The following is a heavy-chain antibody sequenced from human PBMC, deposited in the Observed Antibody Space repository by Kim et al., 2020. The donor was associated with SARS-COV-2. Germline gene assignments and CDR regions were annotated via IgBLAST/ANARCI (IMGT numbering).Heavy chain of an antibody. CDR3: ARTRRYFDWMCPPHFGMDV. CDR1: GDSISSSSYS. D-gene: IGHD3-9*01. Sequence: SETLSLTCTVSGDSISSSSYSWGWIRQPPGKGLEWIGNIYSSGSTYYNPSLKSRVTISADTSKNQFSLKLSSVTAADTAVYYCARTRRYFDWMCPPHFGMDVWGQGTTVTVSS. CDR2: IYSSGST. V-gene: IGHV4-39*01. J-gene: IGHJ6*02.